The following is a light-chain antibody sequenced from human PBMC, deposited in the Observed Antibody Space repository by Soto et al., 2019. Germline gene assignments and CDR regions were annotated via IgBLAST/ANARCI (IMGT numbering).Light chain of an antibody. CDR3: SSYTSATTYV. CDR1: SSDVGAYNY. Sequence: QSALTQPASVSGSPGQSITISCTGTSSDVGAYNYDSWYQQHPGKVPKLIIYDVNNRPSGVSNRFSGSKSGNTASLTISGLQTEDEADYYCSSYTSATTYVSGTGTKVTVL. CDR2: DVN. J-gene: IGLJ1*01. V-gene: IGLV2-14*01.